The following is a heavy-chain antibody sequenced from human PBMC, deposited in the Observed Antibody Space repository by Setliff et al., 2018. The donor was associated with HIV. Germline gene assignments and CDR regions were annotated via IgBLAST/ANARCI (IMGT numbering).Heavy chain of an antibody. V-gene: IGHV3-23*01. CDR2: ISGSGGST. CDR1: GFTFSSYA. D-gene: IGHD2-2*01. CDR3: AKDHLVVVPADNDWFDP. J-gene: IGHJ5*02. Sequence: LRLSCAATGFTFSSYAMSWVRQAPGKGLEWVSAISGSGGSTYYADSVKGRFTISRDNSKNTLYLQMNSLRAEDTAVYYCAKDHLVVVPADNDWFDPWGQGTLVTVSS.